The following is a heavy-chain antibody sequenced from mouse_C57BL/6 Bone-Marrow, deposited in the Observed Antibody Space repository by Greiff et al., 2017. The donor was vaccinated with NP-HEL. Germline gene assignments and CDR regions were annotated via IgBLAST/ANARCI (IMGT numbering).Heavy chain of an antibody. Sequence: EVKLQESGGGLVKPGGSLKLSCAASGFTFSDYGMHWVRQAPEKGLEWVAYISSGSSTIYCADTVKGRFTISRDNAKNTLFLQMTSLRSEDTAMYYCARGDGSTWFAYWGQGTLVTVSA. CDR1: GFTFSDYG. CDR3: ARGDGSTWFAY. CDR2: ISSGSSTI. V-gene: IGHV5-17*01. D-gene: IGHD1-1*01. J-gene: IGHJ3*01.